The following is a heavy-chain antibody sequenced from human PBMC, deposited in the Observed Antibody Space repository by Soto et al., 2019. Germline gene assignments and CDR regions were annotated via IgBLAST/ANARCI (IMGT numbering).Heavy chain of an antibody. CDR3: ARGGRAAYYYYMGV. V-gene: IGHV4-59*01. CDR1: GGSISTYY. J-gene: IGHJ6*03. Sequence: QVQLQESGPGLVKPSETLSLTCNVSGGSISTYYWSWIRQPPGKGLEWIGYIYYSGSTNYNPSLKSRVNISVDTSKNQFSLKLTSVTAADTAVYYCARGGRAAYYYYMGVWGKGTTVTVSS. CDR2: IYYSGST.